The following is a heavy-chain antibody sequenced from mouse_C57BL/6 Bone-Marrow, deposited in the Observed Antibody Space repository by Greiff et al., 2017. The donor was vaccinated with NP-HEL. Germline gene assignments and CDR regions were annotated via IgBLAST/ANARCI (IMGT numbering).Heavy chain of an antibody. D-gene: IGHD1-1*01. V-gene: IGHV5-15*01. J-gene: IGHJ4*01. Sequence: EVQGVESGGGLVQPGGSLKLSCAASGFTFSNYGMAWVRQAPRKGPEWVAFISNLAYSIYYADTVTGRFTISRENAKNTLYLEMSSLRSEDTAMYYCARQGYYYGSSYVRAMDYWGQGTSVTVSS. CDR2: ISNLAYSI. CDR1: GFTFSNYG. CDR3: ARQGYYYGSSYVRAMDY.